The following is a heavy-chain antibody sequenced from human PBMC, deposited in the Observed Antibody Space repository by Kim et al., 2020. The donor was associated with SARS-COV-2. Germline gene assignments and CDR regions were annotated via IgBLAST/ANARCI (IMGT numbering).Heavy chain of an antibody. V-gene: IGHV4-34*01. CDR2: INHSGST. Sequence: SETLSLTCAVYGGSFSGYYWSWIRQPPGKGLEWIGEINHSGSTNYNPSLKRRGTISVDTSKNQFSLKLSSVTAADTAVYYCARGRRQWLVRAEFGPWGQG. CDR1: GGSFSGYY. J-gene: IGHJ5*02. D-gene: IGHD6-19*01. CDR3: ARGRRQWLVRAEFGP.